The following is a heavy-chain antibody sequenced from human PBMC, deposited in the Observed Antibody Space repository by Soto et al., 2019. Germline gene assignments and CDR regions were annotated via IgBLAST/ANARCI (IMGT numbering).Heavy chain of an antibody. CDR1: GGTFSRYT. V-gene: IGHV1-69*02. D-gene: IGHD2-15*01. CDR3: ASHFTGVLVLGASPPGGDNYGWDV. Sequence: QVQLVQSGAEVKKPGSSVKVSCKASGGTFSRYTISWVRQAPGQGLEWMGRIIPILDIPNYAQNFQGRVKITADKSTSTAYMELSSLRSDEPAVYYCASHFTGVLVLGASPPGGDNYGWDVWGQGTTVTVSS. CDR2: IIPILDIP. J-gene: IGHJ6*02.